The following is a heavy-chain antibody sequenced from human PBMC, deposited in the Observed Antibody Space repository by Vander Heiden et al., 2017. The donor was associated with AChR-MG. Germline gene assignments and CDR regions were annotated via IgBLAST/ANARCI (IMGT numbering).Heavy chain of an antibody. CDR2: FSGSLGAT. J-gene: IGHJ3*02. V-gene: IGHV3-23*01. CDR1: GFTFSSYA. CDR3: AKVPTGWPTRNDGFDI. Sequence: EVQLLESGGDLVQPGGSLRPSCAASGFTFSSYAMSWVRQAPGKGLECVSVFSGSLGATYYADSVKGRFTMSRDNSKKTLYLQMNSLRAEDTALYYGAKVPTGWPTRNDGFDIWGQGTMVTVSS. D-gene: IGHD2-15*01.